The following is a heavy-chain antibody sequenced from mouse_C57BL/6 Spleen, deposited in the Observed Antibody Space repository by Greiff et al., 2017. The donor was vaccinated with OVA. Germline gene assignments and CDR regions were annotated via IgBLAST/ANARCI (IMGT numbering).Heavy chain of an antibody. J-gene: IGHJ2*01. Sequence: VHVKQSGPELVKPGASVKIPCKASGYTFTDYNMDWVKQSHGKSLEWIGDINPNNGGTIYNQKFKGKATLTVDKSSSTAYMELRSLTSEDTAVYYCARTHYYGSSDYFDYWGQGTTLTVSS. CDR2: INPNNGGT. V-gene: IGHV1-18*01. D-gene: IGHD1-1*01. CDR3: ARTHYYGSSDYFDY. CDR1: GYTFTDYN.